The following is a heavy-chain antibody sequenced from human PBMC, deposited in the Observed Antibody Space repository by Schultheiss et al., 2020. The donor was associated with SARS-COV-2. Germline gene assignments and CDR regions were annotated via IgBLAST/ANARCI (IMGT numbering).Heavy chain of an antibody. CDR1: GFTFSSYA. CDR3: ASRITIFGVALYGMDV. CDR2: ISYDGSNK. D-gene: IGHD3-3*01. J-gene: IGHJ6*02. V-gene: IGHV3-30*07. Sequence: GGSLRLSCAASGFTFSSYAMHWVRQAPGKGLEWVAVISYDGSNKYYADSVKGRFTISRDNAKNSLYLQMNSLRAEDTAVYYCASRITIFGVALYGMDVWGQGTTVTVSS.